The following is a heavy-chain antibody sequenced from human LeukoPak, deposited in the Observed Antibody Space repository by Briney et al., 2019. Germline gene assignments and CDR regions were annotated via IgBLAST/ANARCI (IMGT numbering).Heavy chain of an antibody. CDR1: GGSISSSY. V-gene: IGHV4-59*08. Sequence: SETLSLTCNVSGGSISSSYWSWIRQPPGKGLEWVGYIYNTGTTNYNPSLNSRVTISVDTSKNQLSMRLSSVTAADTAVYYCARHEPPGARRHLDYWGQGTLVTVSS. D-gene: IGHD1-14*01. CDR2: IYNTGTT. CDR3: ARHEPPGARRHLDY. J-gene: IGHJ4*02.